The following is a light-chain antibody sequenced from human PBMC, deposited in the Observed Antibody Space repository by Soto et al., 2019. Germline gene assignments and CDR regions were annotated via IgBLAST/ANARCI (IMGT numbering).Light chain of an antibody. CDR2: RNN. Sequence: QSVLTQPPSASGTPGQRVTISCSGSLSNIGSNFIYWYQQLPGSAPKLLINRNNERPSGVPDRFSGSKSGTSASLAISGLRSEDEADYHCAAWDDSLRGVVFGGGIQLTVL. CDR1: LSNIGSNF. J-gene: IGLJ2*01. CDR3: AAWDDSLRGVV. V-gene: IGLV1-47*01.